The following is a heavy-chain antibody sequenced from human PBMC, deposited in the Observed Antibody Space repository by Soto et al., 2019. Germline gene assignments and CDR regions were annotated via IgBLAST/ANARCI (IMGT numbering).Heavy chain of an antibody. V-gene: IGHV3-30*18. J-gene: IGHJ5*02. CDR2: ISSDGNNK. D-gene: IGHD4-17*01. CDR1: GFTCDSQG. Sequence: QVQLVESGGGAVQPGRSLRRSCAASGFTCDSQGMHWVRQAPGKGLEWVAVISSDGNNKYYADSVTGRFTISRDNFHNLLYLKLSSRRAEDTAVYYRAKDLVPNTMTTCGSWGQGNLVTGSS. CDR3: AKDLVPNTMTTCGS.